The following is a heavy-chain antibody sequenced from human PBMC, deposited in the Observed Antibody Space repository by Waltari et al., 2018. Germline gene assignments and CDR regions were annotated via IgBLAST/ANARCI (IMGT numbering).Heavy chain of an antibody. CDR2: INHSGST. J-gene: IGHJ1*01. CDR1: GGSFSGYY. D-gene: IGHD2-15*01. V-gene: IGHV4-34*01. CDR3: AAETHCSGGSCLKYFQH. Sequence: QVQLQQWGAGLLKPSETLSLTCAVYGGSFSGYYWSWIRHPPGKGLEWIGEINHSGSTNYNPSLKSRVTISVDTSKNQFSLKLSSVTAADTAVYYCAAETHCSGGSCLKYFQHWGQGTLVTVSS.